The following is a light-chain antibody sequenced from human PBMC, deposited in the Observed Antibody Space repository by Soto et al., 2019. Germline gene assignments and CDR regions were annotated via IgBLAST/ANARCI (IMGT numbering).Light chain of an antibody. Sequence: IVLTQSPGTLSLSPGERATLSCRASQSVYSDFLAWYQQKPGLAPRLLIYGASSRATGITDRFSGSGSGTDFTLTISRLEPEDLAVYYCQQYGSSPLTFGGGTKVEIK. CDR2: GAS. CDR1: QSVYSDF. J-gene: IGKJ4*01. V-gene: IGKV3-20*01. CDR3: QQYGSSPLT.